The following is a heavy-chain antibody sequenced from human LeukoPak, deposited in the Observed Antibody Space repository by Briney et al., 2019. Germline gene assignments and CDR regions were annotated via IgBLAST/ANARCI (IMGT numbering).Heavy chain of an antibody. CDR3: ARHQRRASYED. J-gene: IGHJ4*02. V-gene: IGHV4-34*01. CDR1: GGAFSGYY. D-gene: IGHD1-26*01. CDR2: INHSGST. Sequence: SETLSLTCAVYGGAFSGYYWSWIRQPPGKGLEWIGEINHSGSTNYNPSLKSRVTISVDTPKNQFSLKLSSVTAADTAVYYCARHQRRASYEDWGQGTLVTVSS.